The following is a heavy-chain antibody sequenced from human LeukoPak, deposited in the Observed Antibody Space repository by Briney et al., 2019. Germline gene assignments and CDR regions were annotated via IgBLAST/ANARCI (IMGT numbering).Heavy chain of an antibody. Sequence: GGSLRLSCAASGFTFSSYEMNRVRQAPGKGLEWVSYISSSGSTIYYADSVKGRFTISRDNAKNSLYLQMNSLRAEDTAVYYCARDGRSGRSSSGWQIYDYWGQGTLVTVSS. D-gene: IGHD6-19*01. CDR1: GFTFSSYE. V-gene: IGHV3-48*03. CDR3: ARDGRSGRSSSGWQIYDY. CDR2: ISSSGSTI. J-gene: IGHJ4*02.